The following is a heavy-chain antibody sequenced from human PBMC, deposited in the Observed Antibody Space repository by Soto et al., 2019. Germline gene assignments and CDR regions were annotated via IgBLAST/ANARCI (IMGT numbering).Heavy chain of an antibody. D-gene: IGHD1-7*01. Sequence: QVQLVESGGDVVQPGRSLRLSCEASGFTFTSYAMHWVRQAPGKGLGWVAVISDDGRNYYYADSVKGRFTISRDNSKNTLFLQMNSLRAEDTAVYYCAKVHWNFLVYYFDYWGQGTLVTVSS. CDR1: GFTFTSYA. CDR3: AKVHWNFLVYYFDY. V-gene: IGHV3-30*18. J-gene: IGHJ4*02. CDR2: ISDDGRNY.